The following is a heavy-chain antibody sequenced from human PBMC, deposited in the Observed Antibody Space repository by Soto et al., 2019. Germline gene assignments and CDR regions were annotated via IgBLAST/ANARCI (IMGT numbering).Heavy chain of an antibody. CDR3: ARGAYSSGWSSYYYYGMDV. V-gene: IGHV4-59*01. Sequence: SETLSLTCTVSCGSISRYYWSWIRQPPGKGLEWIGYIYYSGSTNYNPSLKSRVTISVDTSKNQFSLKLSSVTAADTAVYYCARGAYSSGWSSYYYYGMDVWGQGTTVT. CDR1: CGSISRYY. CDR2: IYYSGST. D-gene: IGHD6-19*01. J-gene: IGHJ6*02.